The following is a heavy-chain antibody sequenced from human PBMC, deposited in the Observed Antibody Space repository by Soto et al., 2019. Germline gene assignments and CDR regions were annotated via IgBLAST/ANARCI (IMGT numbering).Heavy chain of an antibody. CDR1: GGSISSYY. CDR2: IYYNGST. Sequence: QVQLQESGPGLVKPSETLSLTCTVSGGSISSYYWSWIRQPPGKGLEWIGYIYYNGSTNYNPSIKGRVTISVDTSKNQFARKLSSVTAADTAVYYCARTLFGWGIWFDPWGQGTLVTVSS. V-gene: IGHV4-59*01. D-gene: IGHD3-10*02. J-gene: IGHJ5*02. CDR3: ARTLFGWGIWFDP.